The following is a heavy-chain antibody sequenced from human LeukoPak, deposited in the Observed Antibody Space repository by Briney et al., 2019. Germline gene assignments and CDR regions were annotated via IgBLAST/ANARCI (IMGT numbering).Heavy chain of an antibody. CDR2: ISSSGSTI. J-gene: IGHJ4*02. V-gene: IGHV3-48*03. CDR3: AKEERPIVVIAAAIIDY. D-gene: IGHD2-2*01. CDR1: GFTFSSYE. Sequence: PGGSLRLSCAASGFTFSSYEMNRVRQAPGKGLEWVSYISSSGSTIYYADSVKGRFTISRDNSKNTLYLQMNSLRAEDTAVYYCAKEERPIVVIAAAIIDYWGQGTLVTVSS.